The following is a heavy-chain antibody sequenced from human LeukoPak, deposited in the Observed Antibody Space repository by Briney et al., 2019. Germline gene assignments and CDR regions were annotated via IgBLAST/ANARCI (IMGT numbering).Heavy chain of an antibody. CDR2: IRSKANSYAT. V-gene: IGHV3-73*01. CDR1: GFSFSDSA. Sequence: GGSLKLSCAAPGFSFSDSAMDWVRQASGKGLEWVGRIRSKANSYATTHAASVKGRFTISRDDSTNTVYLQMNSLKAEDTAVYYCTRLLAEGSWGQGTLVTVSS. CDR3: TRLLAEGS. J-gene: IGHJ4*02.